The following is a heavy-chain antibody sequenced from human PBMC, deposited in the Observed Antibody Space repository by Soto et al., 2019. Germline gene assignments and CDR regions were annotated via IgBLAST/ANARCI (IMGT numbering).Heavy chain of an antibody. CDR3: AREDYCSSTSCYTNWFDP. CDR1: GYTFTSYA. CDR2: INAGNGNT. J-gene: IGHJ5*02. V-gene: IGHV1-3*01. D-gene: IGHD2-2*02. Sequence: QVQLVQSGAEVKKPGASVKVSCKASGYTFTSYAMHWVRQAPGQRLGWMGWINAGNGNTKYSQKFQGRVTITRDTSASTAYMELSSLRSEDTAVYYCAREDYCSSTSCYTNWFDPWGQGTLVTVSS.